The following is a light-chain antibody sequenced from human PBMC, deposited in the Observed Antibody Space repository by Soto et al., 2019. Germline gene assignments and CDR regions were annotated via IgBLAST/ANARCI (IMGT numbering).Light chain of an antibody. CDR2: GAS. CDR3: HHYDYSQST. V-gene: IGKV3-20*01. J-gene: IGKJ3*01. CDR1: QSVNSDY. Sequence: EIVLTQSPGTLSLCPGERATLSCRATQSVNSDYLSWYQQRPGQAPRLLMHGASTRATGIPDRFSGSGSGADFSLTISRLEPEDLGEYFCHHYDYSQSTLGPGTKVDIK.